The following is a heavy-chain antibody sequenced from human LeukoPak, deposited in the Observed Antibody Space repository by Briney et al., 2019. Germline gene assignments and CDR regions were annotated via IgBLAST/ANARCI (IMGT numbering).Heavy chain of an antibody. CDR1: GYTFTSYD. V-gene: IGHV1-8*01. CDR3: ARVSRRVAATTLNY. Sequence: ASVKVSCKASGYTFTSYDINWVRQATGQGLEWMGWMNPNSGNTGYAQKFQGRVTMTRNTSISIAYMELSSLRSEDTAVYYCARVSRRVAATTLNYWGQGTLVTVS. D-gene: IGHD2-15*01. J-gene: IGHJ4*02. CDR2: MNPNSGNT.